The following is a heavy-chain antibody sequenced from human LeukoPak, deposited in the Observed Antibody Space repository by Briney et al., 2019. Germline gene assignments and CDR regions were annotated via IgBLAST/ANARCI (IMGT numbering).Heavy chain of an antibody. J-gene: IGHJ6*03. CDR2: IIPIFGTA. D-gene: IGHD2-2*01. CDR1: GGTFSSYA. Sequence: SVKVSCKASGGTFSSYAISWVRQAPGQGLEWMGRIIPIFGTANYAQKFQGRVTITTDESTSTAYMELSSLRSEDTAVYYCARDRTSVVPAANYYYYYYMDVWGKGTTVTVSS. CDR3: ARDRTSVVPAANYYYYYYMDV. V-gene: IGHV1-69*05.